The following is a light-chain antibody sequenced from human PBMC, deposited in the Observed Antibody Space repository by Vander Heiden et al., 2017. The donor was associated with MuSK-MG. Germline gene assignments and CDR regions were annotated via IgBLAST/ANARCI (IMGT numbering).Light chain of an antibody. Sequence: DIQMTQSPSSLSASVGDRVTITCRASQGISNYLAWYQQKPGKVPKLLIYAASTFQSGVPSRFRGRGSGTDFTLTISSLQPEDVATYYCQKYNSDPPTFGGGTRVEIK. CDR3: QKYNSDPPT. CDR1: QGISNY. J-gene: IGKJ4*01. V-gene: IGKV1-27*01. CDR2: AAS.